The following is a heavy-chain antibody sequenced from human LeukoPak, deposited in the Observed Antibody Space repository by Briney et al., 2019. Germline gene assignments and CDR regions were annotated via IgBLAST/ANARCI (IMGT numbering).Heavy chain of an antibody. CDR1: GFTFSSYW. Sequence: QSGGSLRLSCAASGFTFSSYWMNWARQAPGKGLEWVASINHNGNVNYYVDSVKGRSTISRDNAKNSLYLQMSNLRAEDTAVYFCARGGGWNVWGKGATVTVSS. CDR2: INHNGNVN. D-gene: IGHD2-15*01. J-gene: IGHJ6*04. V-gene: IGHV3-7*03. CDR3: ARGGGWNV.